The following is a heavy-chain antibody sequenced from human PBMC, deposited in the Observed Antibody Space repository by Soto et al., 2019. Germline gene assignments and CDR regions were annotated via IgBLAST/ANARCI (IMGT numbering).Heavy chain of an antibody. CDR2: INAGNGNT. D-gene: IGHD3-22*01. CDR1: GYTFTSYA. Sequence: GDSVQVSCKASGYTFTSYAMHWVRQAPGQRLEWMGWINAGNGNTKYSQKFQGRVTITRDTSASTAYMDLSSLRSEDTAGYYCAREGRGNDDDSSGYDGNAFEIWGQGKM. CDR3: AREGRGNDDDSSGYDGNAFEI. V-gene: IGHV1-3*01. J-gene: IGHJ3*02.